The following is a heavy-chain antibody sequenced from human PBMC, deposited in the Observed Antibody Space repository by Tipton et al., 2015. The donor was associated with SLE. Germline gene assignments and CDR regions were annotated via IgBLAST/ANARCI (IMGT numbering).Heavy chain of an antibody. CDR3: AIEIRFSQVLTDL. V-gene: IGHV4-39*01. CDR2: IYYNGAT. CDR1: GGSISRTNYY. Sequence: TLSLTCTVSGGSISRTNYYWGWIRQPPGQGLEWIGTIYYNGATQYNPTLKSRITMSVDTSKNQFSLKLTSLTAADTAVYFCAIEIRFSQVLTDLWGRGTLVTVSS. D-gene: IGHD3-3*01. J-gene: IGHJ2*01.